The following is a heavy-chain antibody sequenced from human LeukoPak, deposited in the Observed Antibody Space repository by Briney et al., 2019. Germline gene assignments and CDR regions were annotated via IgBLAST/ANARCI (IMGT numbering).Heavy chain of an antibody. D-gene: IGHD1-26*01. V-gene: IGHV3-66*01. Sequence: TGGSLRLSCAACGFTVSNNYMSWVRQAPGKGLEWVSVIYSGGYTYYADSVKGRFTISRDNAKNSLYLQMNSLRAEDTAIYYCARDPYNGGYGASYYYYMDVWGKGTTVTISS. J-gene: IGHJ6*03. CDR3: ARDPYNGGYGASYYYYMDV. CDR1: GFTVSNNY. CDR2: IYSGGYT.